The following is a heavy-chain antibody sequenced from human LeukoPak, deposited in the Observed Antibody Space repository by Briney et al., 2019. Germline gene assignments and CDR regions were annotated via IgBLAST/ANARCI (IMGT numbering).Heavy chain of an antibody. CDR2: ISAYNGNT. J-gene: IGHJ4*02. D-gene: IGHD3-10*01. V-gene: IGHV1-18*01. Sequence: ASVKVSCKASGYTFTSYGISWVRQAPGQGLEWMGWISAYNGNTNYAQKLQGRVTMTTDTSTCTAYMELRSLRSDDTAVYYCARDRDKYYYGTGGDYWGQGTLVTVSS. CDR1: GYTFTSYG. CDR3: ARDRDKYYYGTGGDY.